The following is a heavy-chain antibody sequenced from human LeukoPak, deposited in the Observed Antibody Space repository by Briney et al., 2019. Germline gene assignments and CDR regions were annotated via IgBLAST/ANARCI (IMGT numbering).Heavy chain of an antibody. CDR3: ARLPY. CDR2: FYDSGST. CDR1: DGSISTYY. V-gene: IGHV4-59*08. J-gene: IGHJ4*02. Sequence: SETLSPTCTVSDGSISTYYWSWIRQPPGKGLEWIAYFYDSGSTIYNPSLKSRVAISLDTSRNQFSLRLSSVTVADTAVYYCARLPYWGQGTLVTVSS.